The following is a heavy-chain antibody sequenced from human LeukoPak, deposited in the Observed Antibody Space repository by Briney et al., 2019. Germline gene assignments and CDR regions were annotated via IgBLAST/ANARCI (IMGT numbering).Heavy chain of an antibody. CDR3: ARDLVGATPDY. J-gene: IGHJ4*02. V-gene: IGHV3-48*03. CDR1: GFTFSSYE. Sequence: GGSLRLSCAASGFTFSSYEMNWVRQAPGKGLEWVSYISSSGSTIYYTDSVKGRFTISRDNAKNSLYLQMNSLRAEDTAVYYCARDLVGATPDYWGQGTLVTVSS. D-gene: IGHD1-26*01. CDR2: ISSSGSTI.